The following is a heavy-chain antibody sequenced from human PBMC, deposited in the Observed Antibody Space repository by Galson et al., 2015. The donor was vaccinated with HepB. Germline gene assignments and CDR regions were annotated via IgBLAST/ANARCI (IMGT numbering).Heavy chain of an antibody. CDR3: ARDRYGQAHWYFDL. Sequence: SETLSLTCTVSGGPISSYYWSWIRQPAGKGLEWIGRIYTSGSTNYNPSLKSRVTMSVDTSKNQFSLKLSSVTAADTAVYYCARDRYGQAHWYFDLWGRGTLVTVSS. J-gene: IGHJ2*01. CDR1: GGPISSYY. CDR2: IYTSGST. D-gene: IGHD4-17*01. V-gene: IGHV4-4*07.